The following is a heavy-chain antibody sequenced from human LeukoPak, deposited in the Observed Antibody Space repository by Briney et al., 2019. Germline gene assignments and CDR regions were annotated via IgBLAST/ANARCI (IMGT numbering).Heavy chain of an antibody. CDR3: ARGGYYGSGDP. J-gene: IGHJ5*02. CDR1: GYTFTKYA. Sequence: ASVKVSCKASGYTFTKYAVNWVRQAPGQALEWMGWINPNSGGTNYAQKFQGRVTMTRDTSISTAYMELSRLRSDDTAVYYCARGGYYGSGDPWGQGTLVTVSS. CDR2: INPNSGGT. D-gene: IGHD3-10*01. V-gene: IGHV1-2*02.